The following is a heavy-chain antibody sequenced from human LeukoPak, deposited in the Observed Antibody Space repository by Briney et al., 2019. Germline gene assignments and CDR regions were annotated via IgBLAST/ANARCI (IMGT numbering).Heavy chain of an antibody. V-gene: IGHV4-34*01. D-gene: IGHD4-17*01. CDR3: ARWASRGNYGDYYYFDY. Sequence: SETLPLTCAVYGGSFSGYYWSWIRQPPGKGLEWIGEINHSGSTNYNPSLKSRVTISVDTSKNQFSLKLSSVTAADTAVYYCARWASRGNYGDYYYFDYWGQGTLVTVSS. CDR2: INHSGST. CDR1: GGSFSGYY. J-gene: IGHJ4*02.